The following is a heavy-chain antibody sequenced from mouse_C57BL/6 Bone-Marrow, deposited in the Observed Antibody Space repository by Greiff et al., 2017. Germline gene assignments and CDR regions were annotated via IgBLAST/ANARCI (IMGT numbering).Heavy chain of an antibody. CDR2: IYPRSGNT. Sequence: QVQLKESGAELARPGASVKLSCKASGYTFTSYGISWVKQRTGQGLEWIGEIYPRSGNTYYNEKFKGEATLTADKSSSTAYMELRSLTSEDSAVYFCARSLIPVFDYWGQGTTLTVAS. CDR3: ARSLIPVFDY. V-gene: IGHV1-81*01. J-gene: IGHJ2*01. CDR1: GYTFTSYG.